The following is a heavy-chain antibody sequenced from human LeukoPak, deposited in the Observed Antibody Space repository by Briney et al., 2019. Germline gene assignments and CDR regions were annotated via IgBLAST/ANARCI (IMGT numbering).Heavy chain of an antibody. J-gene: IGHJ4*02. Sequence: ASVKVSCKASGYTFSSYGISWVRQAPGQGLEWMGWISAHNGNTNYAQKLQSRVTMTTDTSTSTAYMELRSLRSDDTAVYYCARGLSSSHEGIFDYWGQGALVTVSS. CDR3: ARGLSSSHEGIFDY. CDR1: GYTFSSYG. V-gene: IGHV1-18*01. CDR2: ISAHNGNT. D-gene: IGHD6-13*01.